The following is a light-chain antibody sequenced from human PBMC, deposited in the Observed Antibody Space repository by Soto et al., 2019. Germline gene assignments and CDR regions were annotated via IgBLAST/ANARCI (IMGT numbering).Light chain of an antibody. Sequence: DIQMTQSPSSLSASVGDRVAITCRASQTITFYLNWYQQESGKPPKLLIYGANTLQSRVPSRFSAGGSGTDLTLTINYLQPADLATYFCQQTYSPPFTFGPGTTRQTK. CDR2: GAN. CDR1: QTITFY. CDR3: QQTYSPPFT. J-gene: IGKJ2*01. V-gene: IGKV1-39*01.